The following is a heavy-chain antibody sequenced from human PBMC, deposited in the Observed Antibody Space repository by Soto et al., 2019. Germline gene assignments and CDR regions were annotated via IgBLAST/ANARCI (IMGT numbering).Heavy chain of an antibody. CDR3: ARDRDKYYDFWSGYTRPDYYGMDV. Sequence: SETLSLTCTVSGGSISSGGYYWSLIRQHPGKSLEWIGYINYSGSTYYNPSLKSRVTISVDTSKNQFSLKLSSVTAADTAVYYCARDRDKYYDFWSGYTRPDYYGMDVWGQGTAVTVSS. D-gene: IGHD3-3*01. CDR2: INYSGST. J-gene: IGHJ6*02. V-gene: IGHV4-31*03. CDR1: GGSISSGGYY.